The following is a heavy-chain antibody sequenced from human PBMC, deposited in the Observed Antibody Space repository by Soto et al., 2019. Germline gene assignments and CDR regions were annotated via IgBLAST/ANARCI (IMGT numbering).Heavy chain of an antibody. V-gene: IGHV5-10-1*01. CDR2: IDPSDSYT. D-gene: IGHD4-4*01. CDR1: GYSFTTYW. CDR3: ARPYSNSIKNWFEP. J-gene: IGHJ5*02. Sequence: GGSREISCKASGYSFTTYWITWVRQMPGKGLEWMGRIDPSDSYTDYSPSFQGHVTISVDTSISTAYLQWSSLKASDTAMYYCARPYSNSIKNWFEPWGEGTLVTVS.